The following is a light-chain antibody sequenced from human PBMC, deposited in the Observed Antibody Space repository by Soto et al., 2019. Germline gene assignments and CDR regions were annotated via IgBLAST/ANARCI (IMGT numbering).Light chain of an antibody. CDR1: QDISNY. J-gene: IGKJ2*01. Sequence: DLQMTHSPSSLSASVGDRVTITCQASQDISNYLNWYQQKPGKAPKLLIYDASNLETGVPSRFSGSGSGTDFTFTISSLQPEDIATYYCQQYDNLRYTFGQGTKLEIK. CDR2: DAS. CDR3: QQYDNLRYT. V-gene: IGKV1-33*01.